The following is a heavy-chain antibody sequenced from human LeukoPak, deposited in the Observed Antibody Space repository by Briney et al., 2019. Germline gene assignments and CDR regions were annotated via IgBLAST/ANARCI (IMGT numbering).Heavy chain of an antibody. Sequence: PGRSLRLSCAASGFTFDDYAMHWVRQAPGKGLEWVSGISWNSGSIGYADSVKGRSTISRDNAKNSLYLQMNSLRAEDTALYYCAKGLTYYGSGSYSFDYWGQGTLVTVSS. V-gene: IGHV3-9*01. CDR1: GFTFDDYA. CDR2: ISWNSGSI. J-gene: IGHJ4*02. D-gene: IGHD3-10*01. CDR3: AKGLTYYGSGSYSFDY.